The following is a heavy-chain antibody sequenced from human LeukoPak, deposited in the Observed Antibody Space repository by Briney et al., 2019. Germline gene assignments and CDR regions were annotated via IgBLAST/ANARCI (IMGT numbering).Heavy chain of an antibody. D-gene: IGHD3-10*02. J-gene: IGHJ4*02. CDR1: GFTFSSDA. CDR2: ISYDGTNK. CDR3: AKGVFGELFPFDY. V-gene: IGHV3-30-3*01. Sequence: GGSLRLSCAASGFTFSSDAMHWVRQAPTKGLEWVAVISYDGTNKYYADFVKGRFTISRDNSKNTLYLQMNSLRAEDTAVYYCAKGVFGELFPFDYWGQGTLVTVSS.